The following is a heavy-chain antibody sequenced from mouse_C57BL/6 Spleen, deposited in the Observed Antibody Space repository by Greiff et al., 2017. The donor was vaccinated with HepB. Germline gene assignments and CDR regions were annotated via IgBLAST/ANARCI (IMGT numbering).Heavy chain of an antibody. CDR1: GYSITSGYD. CDR3: AREGYYYGSRGFAY. J-gene: IGHJ3*01. Sequence: EVKLQESGPGMVKPSQSLSLTCTVTGYSITSGYDWHWIRHFPGNKLEWMGYISYSGSTNYNPSLKSRISITHDTSKNHFFLKLNSVTTEDTATYYCAREGYYYGSRGFAYWGQGTLVTVSA. D-gene: IGHD1-1*01. V-gene: IGHV3-1*01. CDR2: ISYSGST.